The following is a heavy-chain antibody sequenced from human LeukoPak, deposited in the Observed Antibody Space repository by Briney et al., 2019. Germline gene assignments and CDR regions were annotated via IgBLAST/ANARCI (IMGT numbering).Heavy chain of an antibody. CDR1: GFTFSDAW. V-gene: IGHV3-23*01. CDR3: AKVRYDSSGYQSPYFDY. D-gene: IGHD3-22*01. J-gene: IGHJ4*02. CDR2: ISGSGGST. Sequence: WGSLRLSCAASGFTFSDAWMNWVRQTPGKGLEWVSVISGSGGSTYYADSVKGRFTISRDNSKNTLYLQMNSLRAEDTAVYYCAKVRYDSSGYQSPYFDYWGQGILVTVSS.